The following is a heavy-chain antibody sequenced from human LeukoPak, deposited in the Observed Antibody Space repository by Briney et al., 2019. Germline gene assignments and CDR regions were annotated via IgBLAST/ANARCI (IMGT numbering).Heavy chain of an antibody. D-gene: IGHD4-23*01. Sequence: GGSLRLSCAASGFTFSSYGMHWVRQAPGKGLEWVAVISYDGSNKYYADSVKGRFTISRDNSKNTLYLQMNSLRADDTAVYYCARGGGYFDYWGQGTLVTVSS. V-gene: IGHV3-30*03. CDR3: ARGGGYFDY. CDR1: GFTFSSYG. J-gene: IGHJ4*02. CDR2: ISYDGSNK.